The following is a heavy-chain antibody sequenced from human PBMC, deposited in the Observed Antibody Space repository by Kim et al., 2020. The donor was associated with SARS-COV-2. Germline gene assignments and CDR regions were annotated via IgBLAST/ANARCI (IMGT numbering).Heavy chain of an antibody. Sequence: GGSLRLSCAASGFTFSSYSMNWVRQAPGKGLEWVSYISSSSSTIYYADSVKGRFTISRDNAKNSLYLQMNSLRAEDTAVYYCARDFAAADYYFDYWGQGTLVTVSS. J-gene: IGHJ4*02. CDR1: GFTFSSYS. V-gene: IGHV3-48*04. D-gene: IGHD6-13*01. CDR3: ARDFAAADYYFDY. CDR2: ISSSSSTI.